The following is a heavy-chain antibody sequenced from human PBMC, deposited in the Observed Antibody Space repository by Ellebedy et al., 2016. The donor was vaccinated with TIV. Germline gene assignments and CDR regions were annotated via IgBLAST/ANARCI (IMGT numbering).Heavy chain of an antibody. CDR1: GDSVSSNSAA. Sequence: MPSETLSLTCAISGDSVSSNSAAWNWIRQSTSRGFEWLGRTYYRSKWSTDYAESVKSRLTINPDTSKNQFSLQMKSVTPEDTAVYYCARAKYTSTWAPCGLDVWGHGTAVTVSS. J-gene: IGHJ6*02. V-gene: IGHV6-1*01. CDR2: TYYRSKWST. CDR3: ARAKYTSTWAPCGLDV. D-gene: IGHD6-13*01.